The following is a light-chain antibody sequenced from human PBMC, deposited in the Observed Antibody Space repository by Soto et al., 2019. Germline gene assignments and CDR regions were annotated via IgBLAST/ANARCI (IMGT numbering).Light chain of an antibody. CDR2: AAS. CDR1: QDISDY. CDR3: QKYNTAPLT. V-gene: IGKV1-27*01. J-gene: IGKJ3*01. Sequence: DIQMTQSPSSLSASVGDRVTITCRASQDISDYLAWYQQRPGKVPKLLIYAASTLHSGVPSRFSGGGSGTDFTLTISSLQPEDVATYYCQKYNTAPLTFGPGTKVEIK.